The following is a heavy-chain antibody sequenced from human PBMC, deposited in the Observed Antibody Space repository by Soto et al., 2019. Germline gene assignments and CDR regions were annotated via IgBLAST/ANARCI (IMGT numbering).Heavy chain of an antibody. V-gene: IGHV4-4*07. J-gene: IGHJ5*02. CDR1: GGSISSYY. CDR2: IYTSGST. Sequence: SETLSLTCTVSGGSISSYYWSWIRQPAGKGLEWIGRIYTSGSTNYNPSLKSRVTISVDTTKNQFSLKLSSVTAADTAVYYCARDLTAARYGHNWFDPWGQGTLVTVSS. CDR3: ARDLTAARYGHNWFDP. D-gene: IGHD4-17*01.